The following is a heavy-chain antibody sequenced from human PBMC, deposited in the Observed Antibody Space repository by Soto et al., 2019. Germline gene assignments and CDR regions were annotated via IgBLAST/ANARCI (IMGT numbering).Heavy chain of an antibody. J-gene: IGHJ5*02. V-gene: IGHV3-7*01. CDR1: GFTFSSYW. D-gene: IGHD2-15*01. CDR2: IKQDGSEK. CDR3: ARVTPIVVVLAANNWFDP. Sequence: EVQLVESGGGLVQPGGALRLSGAASGFTFSSYWMSWVRQAPGKGLEWVANIKQDGSEKYYVDSVKGRFTISRDNAKNSLYLQMNSLRAEDTAVYYCARVTPIVVVLAANNWFDPWCQGTLVTVSS.